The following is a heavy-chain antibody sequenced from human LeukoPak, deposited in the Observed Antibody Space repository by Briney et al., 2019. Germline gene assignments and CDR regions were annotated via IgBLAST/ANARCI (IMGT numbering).Heavy chain of an antibody. CDR2: ISYDGSNK. J-gene: IGHJ4*02. CDR3: AKGYSGYDWSLVDY. D-gene: IGHD5-12*01. Sequence: GGSRRLSCAASGFTFSSYGMHWVRQAPGKGLEWVAVISYDGSNKYYADSVKGRFTISRDNSKNTLYLQMNSLRAEDTAVYYCAKGYSGYDWSLVDYWGQGTLVTVPS. CDR1: GFTFSSYG. V-gene: IGHV3-30*18.